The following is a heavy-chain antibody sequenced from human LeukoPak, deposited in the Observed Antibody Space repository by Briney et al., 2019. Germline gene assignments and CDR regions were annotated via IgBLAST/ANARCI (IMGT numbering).Heavy chain of an antibody. CDR2: IYPADSDT. CDR1: GYSFTNYW. D-gene: IGHD3-22*01. Sequence: GESLKISCKGSGYSFTNYWIGWVRQMPGKGLEWMGIIYPADSDTRYSPSFQGQVTISADKSISTAYLQWSSLKASDTAMYYCARHRHYYYDSSGYAPFDPWGQGTLVTVSS. J-gene: IGHJ5*02. CDR3: ARHRHYYYDSSGYAPFDP. V-gene: IGHV5-51*01.